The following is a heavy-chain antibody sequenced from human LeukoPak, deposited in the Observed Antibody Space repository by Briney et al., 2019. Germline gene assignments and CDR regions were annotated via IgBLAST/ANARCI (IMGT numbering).Heavy chain of an antibody. V-gene: IGHV1-46*01. CDR2: INPSGGST. CDR1: GYTFTSYY. D-gene: IGHD2-15*01. J-gene: IGHJ4*02. Sequence: ASVKVSCKASGYTFTSYYMHWVRQAPGQGLEWMGIINPSGGSTSYAQKFQGRVTMTRDTSTSTVYMELSSLRSEDTAVYYCARDWSDCSGGSCYNFDYWGQGTLVTVSS. CDR3: ARDWSDCSGGSCYNFDY.